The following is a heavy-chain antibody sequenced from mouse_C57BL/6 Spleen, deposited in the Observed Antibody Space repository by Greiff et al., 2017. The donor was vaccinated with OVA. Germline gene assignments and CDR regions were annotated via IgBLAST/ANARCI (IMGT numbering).Heavy chain of an antibody. CDR3: AQTLIYEWYFDV. V-gene: IGHV6-3*01. Sequence: EVKLVESGGGLVQPGGSMKLSCVASGFTFSNYWMNWVRQSPETGLEWVAQIRLKSDNYATHYAESVKGRFTISRDDSKSNVYLQMNNLRAEDTGIYYCAQTLIYEWYFDVWGTGTTVTVSS. D-gene: IGHD2-3*01. CDR2: IRLKSDNYAT. CDR1: GFTFSNYW. J-gene: IGHJ1*03.